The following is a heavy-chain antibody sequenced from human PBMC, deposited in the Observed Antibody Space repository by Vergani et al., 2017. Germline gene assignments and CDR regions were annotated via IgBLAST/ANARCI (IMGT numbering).Heavy chain of an antibody. D-gene: IGHD2-2*01. CDR1: GFTFSSYA. CDR3: VKGGYCSSTSCYGGDFDY. Sequence: EVQLVESGGGLVQPGGSLRLSCSASGFTFSSYAMHWVRQAPGKGLEYVSAISSNGGSTYYADSVKGRFTISRDNSKNTLYLQMSSLRAEDTAVYYCVKGGYCSSTSCYGGDFDYWGQGTLVTVSS. CDR2: ISSNGGST. J-gene: IGHJ4*02. V-gene: IGHV3-64D*06.